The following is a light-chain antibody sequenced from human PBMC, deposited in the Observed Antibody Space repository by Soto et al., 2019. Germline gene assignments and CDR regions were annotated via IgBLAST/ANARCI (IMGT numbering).Light chain of an antibody. CDR1: SGDIGSYNR. CDR3: SSYTNINTRACV. J-gene: IGLJ1*01. V-gene: IGLV2-14*01. CDR2: EVT. Sequence: QSALTQPASVSGSPGQSITISCTGTSGDIGSYNRVSWYQQHPGKAPKLIIYEVTDRPSGVSNRFSGSKSGHTASLTISGLQAEDEAEYYCSSYTNINTRACVFGTGTKVTVL.